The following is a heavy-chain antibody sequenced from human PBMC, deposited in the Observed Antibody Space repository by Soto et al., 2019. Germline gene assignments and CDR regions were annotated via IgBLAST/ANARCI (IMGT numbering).Heavy chain of an antibody. V-gene: IGHV1-69*13. CDR1: GGTFSSYA. Sequence: ASVKVSCKASGGTFSSYAISWVRQAPGQGLEWMGGIIPIFGTANYAQKFQGRVTITADESTSTAYMELSSLRSEDTAVYYCARLSGSYSNGNYWGQGTLVTVSS. CDR3: ARLSGSYSNGNY. J-gene: IGHJ4*02. D-gene: IGHD1-26*01. CDR2: IIPIFGTA.